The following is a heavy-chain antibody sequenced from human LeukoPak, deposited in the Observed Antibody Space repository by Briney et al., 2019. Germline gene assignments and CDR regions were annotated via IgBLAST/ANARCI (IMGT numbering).Heavy chain of an antibody. CDR3: ARLWFGELRFDY. Sequence: SETLSLTCTVSGGSISRYYWSWIRQPPGKGLEWIGYIYYSGNTNYNPSLKSRVTISVDTSKNQFSLELSYVTAADTAVYYCARLWFGELRFDYWGQGTLATVSS. CDR1: GGSISRYY. CDR2: IYYSGNT. V-gene: IGHV4-59*01. D-gene: IGHD3-10*01. J-gene: IGHJ4*02.